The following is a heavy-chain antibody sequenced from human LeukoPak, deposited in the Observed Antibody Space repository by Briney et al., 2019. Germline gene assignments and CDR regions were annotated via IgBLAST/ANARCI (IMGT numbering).Heavy chain of an antibody. D-gene: IGHD3-22*01. J-gene: IGHJ5*02. Sequence: SVKVSCKASGYTFTSYDINWVRQATGQGLEWMGWMNPNSGNTGYAQKFQGRVTMTRNTSISTAYMELSSLRSEDTAVYYCAREGSNYYDSSGYYPWGQGTLVTVSS. CDR1: GYTFTSYD. V-gene: IGHV1-8*01. CDR2: MNPNSGNT. CDR3: AREGSNYYDSSGYYP.